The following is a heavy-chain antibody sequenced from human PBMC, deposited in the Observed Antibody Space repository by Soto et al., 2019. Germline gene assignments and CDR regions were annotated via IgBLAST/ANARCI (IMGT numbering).Heavy chain of an antibody. D-gene: IGHD6-6*01. CDR1: GFTFSSYA. Sequence: GGSLRLSCAASGFTFSSYAMHWVRQAPGKGLEWVAVISYDGSNKYYADSVKGRFTISRDNSKNTLYLQMNSLRAEDTAVYYCAKTSKPYSSSSSFDYWGQGTLVTVSS. CDR2: ISYDGSNK. CDR3: AKTSKPYSSSSSFDY. V-gene: IGHV3-30-3*02. J-gene: IGHJ4*02.